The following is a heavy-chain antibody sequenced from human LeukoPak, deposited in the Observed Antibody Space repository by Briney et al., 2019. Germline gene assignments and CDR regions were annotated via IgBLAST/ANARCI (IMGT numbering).Heavy chain of an antibody. J-gene: IGHJ4*02. CDR3: ARVVATTYYFDY. CDR1: GYTFTSYD. V-gene: IGHV1-8*01. Sequence: ASVKVSCKASGYTFTSYDINWVRQATGQGLEWMGWMNPNSGNTGYAQKFQGRVTMTRNTSISTAYMELSSLRSEDTAVYYCARVVATTYYFDYWGQGTLVTVSS. D-gene: IGHD5-12*01. CDR2: MNPNSGNT.